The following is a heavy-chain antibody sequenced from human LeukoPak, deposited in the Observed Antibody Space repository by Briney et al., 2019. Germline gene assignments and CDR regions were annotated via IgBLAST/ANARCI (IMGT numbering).Heavy chain of an antibody. CDR2: IYTTGSA. CDR1: GGSISSDSYY. J-gene: IGHJ2*01. V-gene: IGHV4-61*02. Sequence: PSETLSLTCTVSGGSISSDSYYWSWIRQPAGKGLEWIGRIYTTGSANYNPSPKTRVTISINTSKNQFSLKLSSVTAAETPVYYCARDDLGVTAAGTIWGRGTLVTVSS. D-gene: IGHD6-13*01. CDR3: ARDDLGVTAAGTI.